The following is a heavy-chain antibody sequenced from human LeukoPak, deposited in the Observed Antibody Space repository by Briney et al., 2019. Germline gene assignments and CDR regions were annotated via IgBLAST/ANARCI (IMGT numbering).Heavy chain of an antibody. CDR1: GGSISSYY. J-gene: IGHJ4*02. V-gene: IGHV4-59*01. CDR2: VSYSGST. D-gene: IGHD3-22*01. Sequence: SETLSLTCTVSGGSISSYYWSWIRQPPGKELEWIGYVSYSGSTNYNPSLKSRVTISVDTSKNQFSLKLSSVTAADTAVYYCAREGTLDSSGYYLGYWGQGTLVTVSS. CDR3: AREGTLDSSGYYLGY.